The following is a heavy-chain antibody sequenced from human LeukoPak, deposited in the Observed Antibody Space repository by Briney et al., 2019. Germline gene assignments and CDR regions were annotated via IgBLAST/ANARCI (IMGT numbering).Heavy chain of an antibody. CDR1: GFTFSTYG. J-gene: IGHJ4*02. CDR2: ISGSGGST. D-gene: IGHD1-1*01. Sequence: GGSLRLSCAASGFTFSTYGVSWVRQAPGKGLEWVSAISGSGGSTNYADSVKGRFTISRDNSKNSLFVQMNSLRAEDTAVYFCAKSRSGSANWALQIFDNWGQGTLVTVSS. CDR3: AKSRSGSANWALQIFDN. V-gene: IGHV3-23*01.